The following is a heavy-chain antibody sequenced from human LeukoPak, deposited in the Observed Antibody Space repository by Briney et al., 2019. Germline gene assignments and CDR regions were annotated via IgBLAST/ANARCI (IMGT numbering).Heavy chain of an antibody. CDR1: GYTFTGYY. J-gene: IGHJ4*02. Sequence: ASVKVSCKASGYTFTGYYMHWVRQAPGQGLEWMGWINPNSGGTNYAQKFQGWATMTRDTSISTAYMELSRLRSDDTAVYYCARETSSDSFDYWGQGTLVTVSS. CDR3: ARETSSDSFDY. V-gene: IGHV1-2*04. D-gene: IGHD3-22*01. CDR2: INPNSGGT.